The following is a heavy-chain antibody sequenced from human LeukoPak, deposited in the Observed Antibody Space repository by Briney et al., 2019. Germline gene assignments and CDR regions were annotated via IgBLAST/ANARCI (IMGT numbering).Heavy chain of an antibody. CDR1: GFTFSSYA. V-gene: IGHV3-23*01. CDR3: AKHIAVAGRNWFDP. Sequence: AGGSLRLSCAASGFTFSSYAMSWVRQAPGKGLEWVSAISGSGGSTYYADSVKGRFTISRDNSKNTLYLQMNSLRAEDTAVYYCAKHIAVAGRNWFDPWGQGTLVTVSS. D-gene: IGHD6-19*01. CDR2: ISGSGGST. J-gene: IGHJ5*02.